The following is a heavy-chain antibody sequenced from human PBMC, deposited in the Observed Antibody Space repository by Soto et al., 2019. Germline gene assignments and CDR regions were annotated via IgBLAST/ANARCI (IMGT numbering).Heavy chain of an antibody. CDR2: IIPLFGTA. J-gene: IGHJ6*02. V-gene: IGHV1-69*01. D-gene: IGHD2-15*01. CDR1: GGTFSSYA. Sequence: VKVSCKASGGTFSSYAITWVRQAPGQGLEWMGGIIPLFGTANYALKFQGRVTIIADESTSTAYMELSSLRSDDTAVYYCARLNGVISATSSVDVWGQGTTVTVYS. CDR3: ARLNGVISATSSVDV.